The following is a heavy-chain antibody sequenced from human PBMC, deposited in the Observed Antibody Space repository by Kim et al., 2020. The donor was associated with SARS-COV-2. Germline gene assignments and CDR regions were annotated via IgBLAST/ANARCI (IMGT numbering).Heavy chain of an antibody. V-gene: IGHV4-59*01. D-gene: IGHD2-2*01. CDR1: GGSISSYY. J-gene: IGHJ3*02. CDR2: IYYSGST. Sequence: SETLSLTCTVSGGSISSYYWSWIRQPPGKGLEWIGYIYYSGSTNYNPSLKSRVTISVDTSKNQFSLKLSSVTAADTAVYYCARELDCSSTSCYGGPPAFDIWGQGTMVTVSS. CDR3: ARELDCSSTSCYGGPPAFDI.